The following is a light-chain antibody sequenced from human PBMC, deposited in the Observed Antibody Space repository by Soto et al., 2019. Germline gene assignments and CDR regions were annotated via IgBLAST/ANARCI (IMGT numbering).Light chain of an antibody. CDR2: DVS. V-gene: IGLV2-14*03. CDR1: SSDVGGYNY. J-gene: IGLJ2*01. Sequence: QSALTQPASVSGSPGQSITISCTGTSSDVGGYNYVSWYQQHPGKAPKLMIYDVSNRPSGVSNRFSGSKSGNTASLTISGLQAEDEADYYCSSYPTSSPHVVFGGGTTLTVL. CDR3: SSYPTSSPHVV.